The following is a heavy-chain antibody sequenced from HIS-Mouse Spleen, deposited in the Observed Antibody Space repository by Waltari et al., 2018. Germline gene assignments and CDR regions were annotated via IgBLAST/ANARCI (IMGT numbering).Heavy chain of an antibody. D-gene: IGHD6-13*01. CDR3: AREIPYSSSWYDWYFDL. Sequence: QLQLQESGPGLVKPSETLSLTCTVSGGSISSSSYYWGWIRQPPGKGLEWIGSIYYSGTTDYNPSLKSRVTISVATSKNQFSLKLSSVTAADTAVYYCAREIPYSSSWYDWYFDLWGRGTLVTVSS. V-gene: IGHV4-39*07. CDR1: GGSISSSSYY. J-gene: IGHJ2*01. CDR2: IYYSGTT.